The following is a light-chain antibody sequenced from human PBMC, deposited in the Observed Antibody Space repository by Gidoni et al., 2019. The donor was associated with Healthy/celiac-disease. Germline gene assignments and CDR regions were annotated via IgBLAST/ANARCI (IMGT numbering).Light chain of an antibody. V-gene: IGKV1-39*01. CDR2: AAS. CDR1: QSISSY. CDR3: QQSYSTPPNT. J-gene: IGKJ4*01. Sequence: IQMTQSPSSLSASVGDRVTITSRASQSISSYLNGYQQKPGKAPKLLIYAASSLQSGVPSRCSGSGSGTDFSLTISSLQPEDVATYYCQQSYSTPPNTFGGGTKVEIK.